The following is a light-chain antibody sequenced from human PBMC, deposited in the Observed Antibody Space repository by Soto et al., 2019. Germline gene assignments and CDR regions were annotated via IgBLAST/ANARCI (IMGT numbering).Light chain of an antibody. CDR3: CSYSGTTTWV. V-gene: IGLV2-23*02. CDR1: SSDVGSHNF. CDR2: EVT. Sequence: QSALTQPASVSGSPGQSITISCTGTSSDVGSHNFVSWYQQRPGKAPKLMIFEVTKRPSGVSSRFSASKSGNTASLTISGVHPEDEADYYCCSYSGTTTWVFGGGTKLTVL. J-gene: IGLJ2*01.